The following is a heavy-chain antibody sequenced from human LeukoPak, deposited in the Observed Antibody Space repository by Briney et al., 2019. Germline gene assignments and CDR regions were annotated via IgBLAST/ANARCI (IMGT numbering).Heavy chain of an antibody. CDR2: IYPGDSDT. Sequence: GESLKISCKGSGYSFTSYWIGWVRQMPGKGLEWMGIIYPGDSDTRYSPSFQGQVTISADKSISTAYLQWSSLKASDAAMYYCARSGFNRYYYDSSGYSDTFDYWGQGTLVTVS. CDR3: ARSGFNRYYYDSSGYSDTFDY. V-gene: IGHV5-51*01. J-gene: IGHJ4*02. D-gene: IGHD3-22*01. CDR1: GYSFTSYW.